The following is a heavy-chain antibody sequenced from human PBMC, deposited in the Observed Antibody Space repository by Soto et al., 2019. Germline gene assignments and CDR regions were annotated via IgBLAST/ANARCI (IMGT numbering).Heavy chain of an antibody. J-gene: IGHJ4*02. CDR3: ARGGPPMYYYGSGSYYKGLFDY. Sequence: SETLSLTCAFYCWSFSGDYWSWIRQPPGKGLEWIGEINHSGSTNYNPSLKSRVTISVDTSKNQFSLKLSSVTAADTAVYYCARGGPPMYYYGSGSYYKGLFDYWGQGTVVT. CDR2: INHSGST. V-gene: IGHV4-34*01. CDR1: CWSFSGDY. D-gene: IGHD3-10*01.